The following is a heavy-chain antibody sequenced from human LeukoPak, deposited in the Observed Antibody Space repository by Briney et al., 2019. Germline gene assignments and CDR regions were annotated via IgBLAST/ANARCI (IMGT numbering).Heavy chain of an antibody. Sequence: QPGGSLRLSCAASGFTFSSYAMHWVRQAPGKGLEWVAVISYDGSNKYYADSVKGRFTISRDNSKNTLYLQMNSLRAEDTAVYYCARGGLKWLRFVDYWGQGTLVTVSS. CDR2: ISYDGSNK. V-gene: IGHV3-30-3*01. D-gene: IGHD5-12*01. J-gene: IGHJ4*02. CDR1: GFTFSSYA. CDR3: ARGGLKWLRFVDY.